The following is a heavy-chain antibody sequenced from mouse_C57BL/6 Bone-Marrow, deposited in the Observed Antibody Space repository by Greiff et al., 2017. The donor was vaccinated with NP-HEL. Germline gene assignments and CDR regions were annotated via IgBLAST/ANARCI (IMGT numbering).Heavy chain of an antibody. Sequence: VQLQQSGPELVKPGASVKISCKASGYTFTDYYMNWVKQSHGKSLEWIGDINPNNGGTSYNQKFKGKATLTVDKYSSTAYMELRSLTSEDSAVYYCAREEVTTVVGFDYWGQGTTLTVSS. CDR2: INPNNGGT. CDR3: AREEVTTVVGFDY. J-gene: IGHJ2*01. D-gene: IGHD1-1*01. CDR1: GYTFTDYY. V-gene: IGHV1-26*01.